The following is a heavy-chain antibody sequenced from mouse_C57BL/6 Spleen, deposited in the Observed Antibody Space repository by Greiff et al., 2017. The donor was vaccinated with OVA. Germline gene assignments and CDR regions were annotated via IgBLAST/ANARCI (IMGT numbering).Heavy chain of an antibody. V-gene: IGHV5-12*01. CDR1: GFTFRDYY. J-gene: IGHJ2*01. D-gene: IGHD4-1*01. CDR2: ISNGGGST. Sequence: EVQGVESGGGLVQPGGSLKLSCAASGFTFRDYYMYWVRQTPEKRLEWVAYISNGGGSTYYQDTVKGRFTISRDNAKNTLYLQMSRLKSEDTAMYYCARDRTGTGFDYWGQGTTLTVSS. CDR3: ARDRTGTGFDY.